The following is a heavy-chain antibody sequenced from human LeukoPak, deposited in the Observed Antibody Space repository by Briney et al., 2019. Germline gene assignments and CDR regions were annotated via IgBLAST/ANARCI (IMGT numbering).Heavy chain of an antibody. J-gene: IGHJ6*02. CDR2: ISSSSSYI. D-gene: IGHD2-21*02. CDR1: GFTFSGYS. CDR3: VRDTACYYYYCMDV. Sequence: GGSLRLSCAASGFTFSGYSMYWGRQAPGKGLEWVSSISSSSSYIYYADSVKGRFTISRDNAKNSLYLQMNSLRAEDTAVYYCVRDTACYYYYCMDVWGQGTTVTVSS. V-gene: IGHV3-21*01.